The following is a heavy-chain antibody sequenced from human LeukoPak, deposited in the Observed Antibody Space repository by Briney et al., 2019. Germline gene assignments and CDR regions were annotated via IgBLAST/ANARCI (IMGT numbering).Heavy chain of an antibody. V-gene: IGHV3-23*01. Sequence: GGSLRLSCVGSEFTFSSYAMSWVRQAPGKGLEWVSGISGSGGSTYYADSVKGRFTISRDNSRNTLYLQMNSPRAEDTAVYYCAILPGYSSGWYEVNYWGQGTLVTVSS. CDR3: AILPGYSSGWYEVNY. D-gene: IGHD6-13*01. CDR1: EFTFSSYA. J-gene: IGHJ4*02. CDR2: ISGSGGST.